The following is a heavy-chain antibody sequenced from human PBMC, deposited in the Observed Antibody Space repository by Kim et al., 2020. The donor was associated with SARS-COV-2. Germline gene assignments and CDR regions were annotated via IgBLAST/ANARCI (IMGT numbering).Heavy chain of an antibody. V-gene: IGHV3-11*04. Sequence: GGSLRLSCAASGFTFSDYYMSWIRQAPGKGLEWVSYISSSGSTIYYADSVKGRFTISRDNAKNSLYLQMNSLRAEDTAVYYCARDKGYSYGRYYYYGMDVWGQGTTVTVSS. CDR1: GFTFSDYY. CDR3: ARDKGYSYGRYYYYGMDV. J-gene: IGHJ6*02. D-gene: IGHD5-18*01. CDR2: ISSSGSTI.